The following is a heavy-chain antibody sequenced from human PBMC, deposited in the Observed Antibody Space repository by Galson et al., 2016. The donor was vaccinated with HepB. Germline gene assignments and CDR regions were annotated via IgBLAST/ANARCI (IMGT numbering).Heavy chain of an antibody. D-gene: IGHD5-12*01. CDR1: GGTFSNYG. Sequence: SVKVSCKASGGTFSNYGISWVRQAPGQGLEWMGGIIPIFQTPKYAQKFQGRVTITADESTSTAYMDLSSLRSEDTAVYYCARPHREIMAAYNCFDFWGQGTLVTVSS. CDR3: ARPHREIMAAYNCFDF. V-gene: IGHV1-69*13. CDR2: IIPIFQTP. J-gene: IGHJ4*02.